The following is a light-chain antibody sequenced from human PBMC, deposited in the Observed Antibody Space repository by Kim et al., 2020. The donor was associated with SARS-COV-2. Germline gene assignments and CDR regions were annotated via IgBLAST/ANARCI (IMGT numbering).Light chain of an antibody. V-gene: IGKV3-20*01. CDR3: QQFDGSRYT. CDR1: QSVDSRY. CDR2: GAS. Sequence: LSPGEGATLSCRASQSVDSRYLAWYQQRIGQAPRLLMFGASNRATGVPDRFSGSGSATDFTLTITRVEPEDFAMYYCQQFDGSRYTFGQGTKLEI. J-gene: IGKJ2*01.